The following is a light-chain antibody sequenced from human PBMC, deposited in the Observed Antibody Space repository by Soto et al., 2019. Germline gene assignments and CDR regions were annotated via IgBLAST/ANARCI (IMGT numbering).Light chain of an antibody. CDR1: QSISTF. J-gene: IGKJ2*01. CDR3: HQSYSTPYT. Sequence: DIQMTQSPSSLSASVGDSVTITCRACQSISTFLNWYQQGPGKAPKLLIYAASSLPSGVPSRFSGGGSGTDFTLTIRSLQPDDFATYYCHQSYSTPYTFGQGTKVEI. V-gene: IGKV1-39*01. CDR2: AAS.